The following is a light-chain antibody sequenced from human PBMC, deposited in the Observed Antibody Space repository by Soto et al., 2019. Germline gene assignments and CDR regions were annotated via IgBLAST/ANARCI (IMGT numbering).Light chain of an antibody. CDR1: SGHSTYI. Sequence: QLVLTQSSSASASLGSSVRLTCTLSSGHSTYIIAWHQQQPGKAPRYLMKLEGGGSYINRGGVPDRFSGSTSGTDRYLTISNLQSEDEADYYCETWDTNTRVFGGGTKLTVL. J-gene: IGLJ3*02. V-gene: IGLV4-60*03. CDR2: LEGGGSY. CDR3: ETWDTNTRV.